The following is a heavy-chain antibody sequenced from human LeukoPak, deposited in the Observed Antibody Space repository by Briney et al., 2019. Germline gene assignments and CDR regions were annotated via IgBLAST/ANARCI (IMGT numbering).Heavy chain of an antibody. CDR3: ARDREYYYDSSGYYTVYYGMDV. Sequence: SETLSLTCTVSGGSISSYYWSWIRQPPGKGLEWMGYIYYSGSTNYNPSLKSRVTISVDTSKNQFSLKLSSVTAADTAVYYCARDREYYYDSSGYYTVYYGMDVWGQGTTVTVSS. V-gene: IGHV4-59*01. J-gene: IGHJ6*02. D-gene: IGHD3-22*01. CDR1: GGSISSYY. CDR2: IYYSGST.